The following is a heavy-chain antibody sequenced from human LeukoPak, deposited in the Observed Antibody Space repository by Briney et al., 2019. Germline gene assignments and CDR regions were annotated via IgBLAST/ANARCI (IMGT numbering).Heavy chain of an antibody. Sequence: SETLSLTCTVSGDSFSSYYWSWIRQPAGKGLEWIGRICSSGSTNYNPSLKSRVTMSVDTSKNQFSLKLSSVTAADTAVYYCAREAYCSGGSCYSFISYWGQGTLVTVSS. V-gene: IGHV4-4*07. CDR1: GDSFSSYY. CDR3: AREAYCSGGSCYSFISY. J-gene: IGHJ4*02. CDR2: ICSSGST. D-gene: IGHD2-15*01.